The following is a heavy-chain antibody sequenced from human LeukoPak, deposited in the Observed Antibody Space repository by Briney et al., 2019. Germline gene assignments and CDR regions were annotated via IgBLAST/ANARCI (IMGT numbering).Heavy chain of an antibody. CDR1: GFTFNSCA. Sequence: GGSLRLSCAASGFTFNSCAMSWVRRAPGKGLEWVTRVCDSTSSTYYADSVKGRFTISRDNSKNTIYLQMNSLRAEDTAVCYCAKDYGDDSRNYFDNWGQGTLVTVSS. CDR3: AKDYGDDSRNYFDN. CDR2: VCDSTSST. D-gene: IGHD3-22*01. J-gene: IGHJ4*02. V-gene: IGHV3-23*01.